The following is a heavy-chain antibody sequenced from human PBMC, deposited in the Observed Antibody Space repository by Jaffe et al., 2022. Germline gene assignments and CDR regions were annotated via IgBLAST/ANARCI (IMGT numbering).Heavy chain of an antibody. J-gene: IGHJ5*02. CDR3: ANLFIGGIAAAGTVDNWFDP. Sequence: EVQLLESGGGLVQPGGSLRLSCAASGFTFSSYAMSWVRQAPGKGLEWVSAISGSGGSTYYADSVKGRFTISRDNSKNTLYLQMNSLRAEDTAVYYCANLFIGGIAAAGTVDNWFDPWGQGTLVTVSS. D-gene: IGHD6-13*01. CDR2: ISGSGGST. CDR1: GFTFSSYA. V-gene: IGHV3-23*01.